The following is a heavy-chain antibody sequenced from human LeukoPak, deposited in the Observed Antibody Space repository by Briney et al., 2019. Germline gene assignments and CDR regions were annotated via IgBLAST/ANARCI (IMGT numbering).Heavy chain of an antibody. V-gene: IGHV3-23*01. D-gene: IGHD5-18*01. J-gene: IGHJ4*02. CDR3: AKVGYFFGYLYYFDY. CDR1: GFTFSSYA. CDR2: ISGSGAST. Sequence: GGSLRLSCAASGFTFSSYAMSWVRQAPGKGLEWVSVISGSGASTSYADSVKGRFTIARDNSKNTLYLQMNSLRAEDTAVYYCAKVGYFFGYLYYFDYWGQGTLVTVSS.